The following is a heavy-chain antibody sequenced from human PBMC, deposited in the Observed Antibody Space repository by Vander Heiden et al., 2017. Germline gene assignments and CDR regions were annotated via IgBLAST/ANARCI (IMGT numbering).Heavy chain of an antibody. CDR1: GFTFDDYA. V-gene: IGHV3-9*01. CDR2: ISWNSGSI. J-gene: IGHJ4*02. Sequence: EVQLVESGGGLVQPGRSLRLSCAASGFTFDDYAMHWVRQAPGKGLEGVAGISWNSGSIGYADSVKGRFTISRDNAKNSLDLQMNSLRAEDTAVYYCAKAQSCGGVIVIPLDYWGQGTLVTVSS. CDR3: AKAQSCGGVIVIPLDY. D-gene: IGHD3-16*02.